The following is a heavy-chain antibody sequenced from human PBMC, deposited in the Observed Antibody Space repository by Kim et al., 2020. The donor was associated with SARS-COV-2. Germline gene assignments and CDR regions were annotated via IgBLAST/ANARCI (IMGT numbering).Heavy chain of an antibody. CDR3: ARGGRSTTTCFDF. Sequence: PPTFQGRFTITRATAASTAYMELSSPRSEDTAVYYCARGGRSTTTCFDFWGQGTLVTVSS. V-gene: IGHV1-3*01. J-gene: IGHJ4*02. D-gene: IGHD2-2*01.